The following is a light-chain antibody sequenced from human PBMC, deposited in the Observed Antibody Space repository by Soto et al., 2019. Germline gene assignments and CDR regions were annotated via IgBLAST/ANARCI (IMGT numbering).Light chain of an antibody. V-gene: IGLV1-40*01. CDR3: SSWTSSTTQV. CDR2: GNN. CDR1: SSNIGAGYD. J-gene: IGLJ3*02. Sequence: QSVLTQPPSVSGAPGPRVTISCTGSSSNIGAGYDVHWYQQLPGTAPKLLIYGNNNRPSGVPDRFSGSKSGTSASLAITGLQAEDEADYYCSSWTSSTTQVLGGGTKLTVL.